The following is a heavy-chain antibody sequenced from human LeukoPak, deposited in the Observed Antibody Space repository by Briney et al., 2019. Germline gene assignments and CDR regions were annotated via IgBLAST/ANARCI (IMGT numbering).Heavy chain of an antibody. D-gene: IGHD2-2*01. CDR1: GYTFTSYG. Sequence: GASVKVSCKASGYTFTSYGISWVRQAPGQGLEWMGWISAYNGNTNYAQKLQGRVTMTTDTSTSTAYMELRSLRSDDTAVYYCVRGGGTSLVYYFYDYMDVWGKGTTVTISS. V-gene: IGHV1-18*01. CDR2: ISAYNGNT. CDR3: VRGGGTSLVYYFYDYMDV. J-gene: IGHJ6*03.